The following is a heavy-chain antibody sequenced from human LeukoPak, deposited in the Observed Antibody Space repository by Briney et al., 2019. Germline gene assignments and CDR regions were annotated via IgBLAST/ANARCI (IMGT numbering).Heavy chain of an antibody. J-gene: IGHJ4*02. CDR1: GFNFGSYA. V-gene: IGHV3-30*04. Sequence: GRSLGLSCVGSGFNFGSYAMDWVRQAPGKGLEWVGDISYDGGYQSYAVSVRGRFTISRDNSKNTMYLQMDSLRVEDAAVYYCATESSLSNWGRGTLVTVSS. CDR3: ATESSLSN. CDR2: ISYDGGYQ.